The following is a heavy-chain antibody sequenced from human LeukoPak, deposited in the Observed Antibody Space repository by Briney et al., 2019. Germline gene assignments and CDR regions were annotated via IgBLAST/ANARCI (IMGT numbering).Heavy chain of an antibody. CDR1: GFMFSSNY. Sequence: GGSLRRSCAASGFMFSSNYMSWVRQAPGKGLEWVSLNYNGDTTSYSDSVKGRFTISRDNSKNTLYLQMNSLRVEDTAVYYCASHGGQSSAPFIDYWGQGTLVTVSS. D-gene: IGHD3-10*01. J-gene: IGHJ4*02. CDR3: ASHGGQSSAPFIDY. V-gene: IGHV3-66*04. CDR2: NYNGDTT.